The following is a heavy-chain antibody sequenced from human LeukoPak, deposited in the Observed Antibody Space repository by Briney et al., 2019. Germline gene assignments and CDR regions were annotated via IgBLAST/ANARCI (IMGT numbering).Heavy chain of an antibody. D-gene: IGHD3-22*01. J-gene: IGHJ4*02. CDR2: ISYDGSNK. CDR3: AKDHGNDYYDSSGFYY. Sequence: GGSLRLSCAASGFTFSSYGMHWVRQAPGKGLEWVAVISYDGSNKYYADSVKGRFTISRDNSKNTLYLQMNSLRAEDTAVYYCAKDHGNDYYDSSGFYYWGQGTLVTVSS. CDR1: GFTFSSYG. V-gene: IGHV3-30*18.